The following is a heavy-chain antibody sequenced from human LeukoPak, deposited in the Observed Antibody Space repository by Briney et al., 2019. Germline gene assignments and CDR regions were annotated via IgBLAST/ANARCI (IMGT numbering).Heavy chain of an antibody. CDR3: ARLYYYGSGSYADY. D-gene: IGHD3-10*01. Sequence: SETLSLTCAVYGGTFSGYYWSWIRQPPEKGLEWIGEINHSGSTNYNPSLKSRVTISVDTSKNQFSLKLSSVTAADTAVYYCARLYYYGSGSYADYWGQGTLVTVSS. J-gene: IGHJ4*02. CDR1: GGTFSGYY. CDR2: INHSGST. V-gene: IGHV4-34*01.